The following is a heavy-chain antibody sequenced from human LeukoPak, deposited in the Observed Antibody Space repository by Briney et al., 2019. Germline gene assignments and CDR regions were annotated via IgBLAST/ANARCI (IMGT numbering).Heavy chain of an antibody. D-gene: IGHD1-26*01. J-gene: IGHJ3*02. CDR3: ATPYSGGYQGLDI. CDR1: SHSISSDYY. CDR2: INHIGTT. V-gene: IGHV4-38-2*02. Sequence: SETLSLTCTVSSHSISSDYYWGWIRQTPGKGLEWIASINHIGTTYYNPSLKSRVAISVDTSKNQFSLKVTSVTAADTAVYYCATPYSGGYQGLDIWGQGTMVTVSS.